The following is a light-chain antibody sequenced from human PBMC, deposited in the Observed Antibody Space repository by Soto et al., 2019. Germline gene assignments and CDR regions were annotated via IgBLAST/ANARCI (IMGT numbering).Light chain of an antibody. CDR3: QQYTNWRT. CDR2: DAS. V-gene: IGKV3-15*01. Sequence: EIVLTQSPGALSLSLGERATLSCRASQSISTNLAWYQQKPGQAPRLLIFDASTRATGIPARFSGSGSGTEFTLTISSLQSEDFVLYYCQQYTNWRTFGQGTKVDIK. CDR1: QSISTN. J-gene: IGKJ1*01.